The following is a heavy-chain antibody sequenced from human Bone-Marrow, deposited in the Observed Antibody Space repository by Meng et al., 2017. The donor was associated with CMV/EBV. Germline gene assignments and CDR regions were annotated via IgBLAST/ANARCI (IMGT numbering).Heavy chain of an antibody. CDR2: VSNDGSNK. V-gene: IGHV3-30*04. CDR3: GSGTWFDP. D-gene: IGHD1-7*01. Sequence: GGSLRLSCVGSGFTFRGYVMHWVRQAPGKGLEWVAGVSNDGSNKHIADSVKGRFTISRDNAKNTLYLQMNSLRAEDTAVYYCGSGTWFDPWGQGNLVNVAS. CDR1: GFTFRGYV. J-gene: IGHJ5*02.